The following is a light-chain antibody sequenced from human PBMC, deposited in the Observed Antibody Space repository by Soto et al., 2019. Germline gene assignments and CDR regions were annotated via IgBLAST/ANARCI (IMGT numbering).Light chain of an antibody. CDR2: AAS. CDR1: QSISSY. Sequence: DIQMTQSPSSLSASVGDRVTITCRASQSISSYLNWYQQKPGKAPKLLIYAASSLQSGVPSRFSGSGSGTDITLTINSLQPEDFATYYCQQSYSTWYTFGQGTKLEIK. CDR3: QQSYSTWYT. V-gene: IGKV1-39*01. J-gene: IGKJ2*01.